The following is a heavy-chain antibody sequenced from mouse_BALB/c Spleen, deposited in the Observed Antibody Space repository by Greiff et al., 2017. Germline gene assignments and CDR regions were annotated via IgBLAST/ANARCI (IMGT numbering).Heavy chain of an antibody. V-gene: IGHV1S81*02. CDR1: GYTFTSYW. CDR2: INPSNGRT. CDR3: AEGYGSPWFAY. Sequence: QVQLQQPGAELVKPGASVKLSCKASGYTFTSYWMHWVKQRPGQGLEWIGEINPSNGRTNYNEKFKSKATLTVDKSSSTAYMQLSSLTSEDSAVYYCAEGYGSPWFAYWGQGTLVTVSA. D-gene: IGHD1-1*01. J-gene: IGHJ3*01.